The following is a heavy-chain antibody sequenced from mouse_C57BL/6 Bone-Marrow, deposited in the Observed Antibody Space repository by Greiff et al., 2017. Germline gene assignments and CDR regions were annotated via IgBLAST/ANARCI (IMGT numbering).Heavy chain of an antibody. CDR1: GFSFNTYA. CDR2: IRSKSNNYAT. V-gene: IGHV10-1*01. CDR3: VRLRGDYYAMDY. Sequence: EVKLVESGGGLVQPKGSLKLSCAASGFSFNTYAMNWVRQAPGKGLEWVARIRSKSNNYATYYADSVKDRFTISRDDSESMLYLQMNNLKTEDTAMYYCVRLRGDYYAMDYWGQGTSVTVSS. J-gene: IGHJ4*01.